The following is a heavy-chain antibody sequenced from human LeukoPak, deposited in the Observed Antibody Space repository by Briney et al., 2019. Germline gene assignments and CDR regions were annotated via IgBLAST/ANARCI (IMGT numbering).Heavy chain of an antibody. CDR3: AREDHSNYNY. CDR1: GFTFSGYG. V-gene: IGHV3-48*01. D-gene: IGHD4-11*01. Sequence: GGSLRLSCAASGFTFSGYGMNWVRQAPGKGLEWVSYISGNSRTIYYADSVKGRFTISRDNAKNSLYLQMNSLRAEDTAVYYCAREDHSNYNYWGQGTLVAVSS. CDR2: ISGNSRTI. J-gene: IGHJ4*02.